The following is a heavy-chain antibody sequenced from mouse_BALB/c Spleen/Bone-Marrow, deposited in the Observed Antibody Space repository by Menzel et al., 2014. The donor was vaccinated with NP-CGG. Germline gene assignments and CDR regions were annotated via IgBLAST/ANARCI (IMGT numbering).Heavy chain of an antibody. CDR2: INPSNGRT. D-gene: IGHD3-1*01. CDR3: TTLARNNFDY. V-gene: IGHV1S81*02. Sequence: VKLMESGAELVKPGASVKLSCRASGYTFTTYWMHWVKQRPGQGLEWIGEINPSNGRTNYNEKFKSKATLTVDKSSSTAYMQLSSLTSEDSAVYYCTTLARNNFDYWGQGTTLTVSS. CDR1: GYTFTTYW. J-gene: IGHJ2*01.